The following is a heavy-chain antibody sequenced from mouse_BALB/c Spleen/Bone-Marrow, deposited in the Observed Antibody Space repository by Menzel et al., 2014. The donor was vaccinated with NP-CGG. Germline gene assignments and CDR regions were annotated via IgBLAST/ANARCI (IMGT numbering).Heavy chain of an antibody. CDR1: GYAFTNYL. V-gene: IGHV1-54*01. J-gene: IGHJ2*01. CDR2: INPGSGGT. Sequence: QVQLKESGAELVRPGTSVKVSCKASGYAFTNYLIEWVKQRPGQGLEWIGVINPGSGGTNYNEKFKGKATLTADKSSSTAYMQLSSLTSEDSAVYFCARGITTGYFDYWGQGTTLTVSS. D-gene: IGHD1-1*01. CDR3: ARGITTGYFDY.